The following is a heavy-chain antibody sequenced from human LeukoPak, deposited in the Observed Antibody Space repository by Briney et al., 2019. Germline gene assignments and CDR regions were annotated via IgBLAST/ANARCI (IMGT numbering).Heavy chain of an antibody. CDR2: ISYDGSNK. V-gene: IGHV3-30-3*01. J-gene: IGHJ4*02. Sequence: GGPLRLSCAASGFTFSSYAMHWVHPAPGKRLEWVAVISYDGSNKYYADSVKGRFTISRDNSKNTLYLQMNSLRAEDTAVYYCARGCYSYGYCSDYWGQGTLVTVSS. D-gene: IGHD5-18*01. CDR3: ARGCYSYGYCSDY. CDR1: GFTFSSYA.